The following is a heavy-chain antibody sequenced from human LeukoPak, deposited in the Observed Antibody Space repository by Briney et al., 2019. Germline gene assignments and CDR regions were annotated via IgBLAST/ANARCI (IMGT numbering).Heavy chain of an antibody. CDR1: GGSISSYD. J-gene: IGHJ4*02. CDR3: ARHATYCGGDCYSVYDY. Sequence: SETLSLTCTVSGGSISSYDWSWIRQPPGKGLEWIGCIYYSGSTNYNPSLKSRVTISVDTSKNQFSLKLSSVTAADTAVYYCARHATYCGGDCYSVYDYWGQGTLVTVSS. CDR2: IYYSGST. D-gene: IGHD2-21*02. V-gene: IGHV4-59*08.